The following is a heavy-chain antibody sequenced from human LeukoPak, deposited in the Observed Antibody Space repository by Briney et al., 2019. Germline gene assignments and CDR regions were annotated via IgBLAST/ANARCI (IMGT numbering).Heavy chain of an antibody. CDR1: GYTFTDYY. Sequence: ASVKVSCKASGYTFTDYYIHWVRQARGQGLEWMGWINAKSGGTNFAQSFRGRVTMTRDTSITTAYMELTSLTSDDTAVYYCAGADWAAGVAFDYWGQGTLVTVSS. CDR2: INAKSGGT. D-gene: IGHD3-9*01. V-gene: IGHV1-2*02. J-gene: IGHJ4*02. CDR3: AGADWAAGVAFDY.